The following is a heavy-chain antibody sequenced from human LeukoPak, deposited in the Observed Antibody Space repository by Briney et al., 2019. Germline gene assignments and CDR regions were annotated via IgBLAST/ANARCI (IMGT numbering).Heavy chain of an antibody. J-gene: IGHJ5*02. Sequence: APGXXXXWRGRIIPILGIANYAQKFQGRVTITADKSTSTAYMELSSLRSEDTAVYYCARGMRTYWFDPWGQGTLVTVSS. CDR3: ARGMRTYWFDP. V-gene: IGHV1-69*04. CDR2: IIPILGIA.